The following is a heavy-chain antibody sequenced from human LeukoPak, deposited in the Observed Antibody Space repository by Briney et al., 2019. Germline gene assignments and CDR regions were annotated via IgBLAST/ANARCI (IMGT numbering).Heavy chain of an antibody. Sequence: ASVKVSCKASGYTFTSYGISWVRQAPGQGHEWMGWISAYNGNRNYAQKLQGRVTMTTDTSTSTAYMELRSLRSDDTAVYYCARSSSYYDFWSGYYYFDYWGQGTLVTVSS. D-gene: IGHD3-3*01. J-gene: IGHJ4*02. CDR2: ISAYNGNR. CDR1: GYTFTSYG. V-gene: IGHV1-18*01. CDR3: ARSSSYYDFWSGYYYFDY.